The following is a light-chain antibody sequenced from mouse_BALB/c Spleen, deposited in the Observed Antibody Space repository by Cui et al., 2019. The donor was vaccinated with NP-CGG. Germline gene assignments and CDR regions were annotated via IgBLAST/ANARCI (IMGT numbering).Light chain of an antibody. V-gene: IGLV1*01. CDR1: IGAVTTSNY. J-gene: IGLJ1*01. CDR3: ALWYSNHWV. CDR2: VTN. Sequence: QAVVTQESALTTSPGETVTLTCRSSIGAVTTSNYANWVQEKPGHLFTGLIGVTNNRAPGVPARFSGSLIGDKAALTITGAQTEDEAIYFCALWYSNHWVFGGGTKLTVL.